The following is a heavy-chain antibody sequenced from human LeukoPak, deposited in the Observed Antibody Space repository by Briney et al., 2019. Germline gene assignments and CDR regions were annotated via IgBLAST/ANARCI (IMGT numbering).Heavy chain of an antibody. CDR2: LSGSGGSI. CDR3: AKQSGYSYASGYYFDF. CDR1: GFTFSSYA. V-gene: IGHV3-23*01. Sequence: GGSLRLSCAASGFTFSSYAMSWVRQAPGKGLDWVSSLSGSGGSIVYADSVKGRFTISRDNSKNTLFLQMNSLRAEDTAVYYCAKQSGYSYASGYYFDFWGQGTLVTVSS. D-gene: IGHD5-18*01. J-gene: IGHJ4*02.